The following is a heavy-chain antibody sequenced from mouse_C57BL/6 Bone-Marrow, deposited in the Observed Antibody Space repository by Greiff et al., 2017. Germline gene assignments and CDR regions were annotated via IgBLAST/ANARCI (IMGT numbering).Heavy chain of an antibody. J-gene: IGHJ2*01. V-gene: IGHV1-64*01. D-gene: IGHD1-1*01. CDR3: ARFPYYGSSYLDY. CDR1: GYTFTSYW. CDR2: IHPNSGST. Sequence: QVQLQQPGAELVKPGASVKLSCKASGYTFTSYWMHWVKQRPGQGLEWIGMIHPNSGSTNYNEKFKSKATLTVDKSSSTAYMQLSSLTSEDSAVYYCARFPYYGSSYLDYWGQGTTLTVSS.